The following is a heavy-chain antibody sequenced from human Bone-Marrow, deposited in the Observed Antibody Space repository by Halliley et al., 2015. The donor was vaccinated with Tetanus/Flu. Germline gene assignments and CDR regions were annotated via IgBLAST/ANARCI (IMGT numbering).Heavy chain of an antibody. CDR2: ISNDGGIT. D-gene: IGHD5-18*01. V-gene: IGHV3-48*03. Sequence: WLSYISNDGGITYYADSVEGRFTISRDNAKNSLSLQMNSLRAEDTAVYYCARDNGYSYGFDFWGLGTLVTVSS. CDR3: ARDNGYSYGFDF. J-gene: IGHJ4*02.